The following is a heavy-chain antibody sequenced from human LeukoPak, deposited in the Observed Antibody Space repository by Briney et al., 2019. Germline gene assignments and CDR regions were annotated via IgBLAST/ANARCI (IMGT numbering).Heavy chain of an antibody. D-gene: IGHD3-16*01. J-gene: IGHJ5*02. CDR3: ARGGNWFDP. CDR1: GFKFSDSY. CDR2: IGHTSTKN. Sequence: GGSLRLSCAAYGFKFSDSYMSWIRQAPGKGLEWISYIGHTSTKNSYADSVEGRVTISRDNDRHSLYLQMDSLEDGDTAIYYCARGGNWFDPWGQGTLDPLSS. V-gene: IGHV3-11*04.